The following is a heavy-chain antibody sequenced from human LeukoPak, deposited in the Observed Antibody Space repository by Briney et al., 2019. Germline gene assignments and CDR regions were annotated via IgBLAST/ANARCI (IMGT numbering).Heavy chain of an antibody. Sequence: PGGSLRLSCVVSGFSFSNYWMHWVRQAPGKGLVWVSRIKSDGSSPTYADSVKGRFTISRDNAKNTLYLEMNSLRAEDTAVYYCARASTAVTTRDYFDYWGQGTLVTVSS. J-gene: IGHJ4*02. V-gene: IGHV3-74*01. CDR2: IKSDGSSP. CDR1: GFSFSNYW. D-gene: IGHD4-17*01. CDR3: ARASTAVTTRDYFDY.